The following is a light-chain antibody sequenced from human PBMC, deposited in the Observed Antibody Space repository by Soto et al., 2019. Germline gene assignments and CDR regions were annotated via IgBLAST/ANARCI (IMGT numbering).Light chain of an antibody. Sequence: QSVLTQPPSVSGAPGQRVTISCTGSSSNIGAGYDIHWYQQLPGAAPKLLISGNSNRPSGVPDRFSGSKSGTSASLAIAGLQAKDKADYYCQSYDTSLRGSVFGGGTKLTV. CDR3: QSYDTSLRGSV. V-gene: IGLV1-40*01. CDR1: SSNIGAGYD. CDR2: GNS. J-gene: IGLJ2*01.